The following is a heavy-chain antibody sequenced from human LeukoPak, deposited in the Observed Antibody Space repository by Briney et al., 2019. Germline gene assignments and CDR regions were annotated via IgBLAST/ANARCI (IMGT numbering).Heavy chain of an antibody. CDR2: ISGSGGST. D-gene: IGHD3-3*01. J-gene: IGHJ4*02. CDR3: VKGGQNYDFWRFDY. V-gene: IGHV3-23*01. CDR1: GFRFSSYA. Sequence: GSLRLSCGASGFRFSSYAMSWVRQAPGKGLEWVSSISGSGGSTYYTDSVKGRFAISRDNSKSTLYLQMNSLGTDDTALYYCVKGGQNYDFWRFDYWGQGPLFTASS.